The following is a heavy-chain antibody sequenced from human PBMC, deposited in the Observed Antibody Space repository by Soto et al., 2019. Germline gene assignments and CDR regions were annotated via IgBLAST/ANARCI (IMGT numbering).Heavy chain of an antibody. CDR3: ARHTAMVLFDY. CDR1: GGSINNNHYY. V-gene: IGHV4-39*01. J-gene: IGHJ4*02. D-gene: IGHD5-18*01. CDR2: IYYSGST. Sequence: SETLSLTCSVSGGSINNNHYYWGWIRQPPGKGLEWIGSIYYSGSTNYNPSLKSRITISVDMPKNQFSLKLSSVTAADTAVYYCARHTAMVLFDYWGQGTLVTVSS.